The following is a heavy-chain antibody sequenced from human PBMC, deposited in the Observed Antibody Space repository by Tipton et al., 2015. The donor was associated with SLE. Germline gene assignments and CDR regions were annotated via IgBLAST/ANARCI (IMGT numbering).Heavy chain of an antibody. D-gene: IGHD2/OR15-2a*01. Sequence: SLRLSCAASRFPFSNHWMHWVRQVSGKAPVWVSQINPDSTVTGHADSVKGRFTISRDNAKSTLYLQMDNLREEDTAIYYCTKGGFSFSYDSWGRGTLVTVSS. CDR1: RFPFSNHW. V-gene: IGHV3-74*01. CDR3: TKGGFSFSYDS. CDR2: INPDSTVT. J-gene: IGHJ4*02.